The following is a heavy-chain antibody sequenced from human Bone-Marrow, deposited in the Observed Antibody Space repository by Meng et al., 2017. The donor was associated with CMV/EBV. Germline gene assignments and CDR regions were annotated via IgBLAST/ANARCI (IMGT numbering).Heavy chain of an antibody. J-gene: IGHJ5*02. V-gene: IGHV3-74*01. CDR3: ARVATLSTIPWFDP. Sequence: GGSLRLSCAASGFTFSDYWMHWVRQAPGKGLVWVSRIDYDGSSATYADSVKGRFTISRDNAKNTLYLQMNSLTSEDTAVYYCARVATLSTIPWFDPWGQGTLVTVYS. D-gene: IGHD3-3*01. CDR1: GFTFSDYW. CDR2: IDYDGSSA.